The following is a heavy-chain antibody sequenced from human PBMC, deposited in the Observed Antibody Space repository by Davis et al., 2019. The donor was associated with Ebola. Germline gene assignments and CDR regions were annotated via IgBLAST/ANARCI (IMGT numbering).Heavy chain of an antibody. CDR2: ISGSGGST. CDR1: GFTFSSYA. V-gene: IGHV3-23*01. Sequence: PGGSLRLSCAASGFTFSSYAMSWVRQAPGKGLEWVSAISGSGGSTYYADSVKGRFTISRDNSKNTLYMQMNSLRAEDTAVYYCALYDFWSGYYKYYYYYMDVWGKGTTVTVSS. CDR3: ALYDFWSGYYKYYYYYMDV. J-gene: IGHJ6*03. D-gene: IGHD3-3*01.